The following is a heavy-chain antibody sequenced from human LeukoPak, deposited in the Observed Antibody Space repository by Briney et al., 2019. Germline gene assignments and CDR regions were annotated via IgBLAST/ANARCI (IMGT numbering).Heavy chain of an antibody. CDR1: GFTFDDYG. J-gene: IGHJ3*02. CDR3: AREREQWHAFDI. V-gene: IGHV3-20*04. D-gene: IGHD6-19*01. Sequence: GGSLRLSCAASGFTFDDYGMSWVRQAPGKGLEWVSGINWNGGSIRYADSVKGRFTISRDNAKNSPYLQMNSLRAEDTAVYFCAREREQWHAFDIWGQATMVTVSS. CDR2: INWNGGSI.